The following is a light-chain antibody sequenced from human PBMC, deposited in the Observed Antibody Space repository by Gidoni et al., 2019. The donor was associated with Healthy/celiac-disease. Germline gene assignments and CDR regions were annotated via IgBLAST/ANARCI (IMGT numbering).Light chain of an antibody. Sequence: QSVLTQPPSASGTPGQRVTISCSGSSSNIGSNTVNWYQQLPGTAPKLLIYSNNQRPSGVLDRFSGSKSGTSASLAISGLQSEDEADYYCAAWDDSLNVHVVFGGGTKLTVL. CDR1: SSNIGSNT. J-gene: IGLJ2*01. CDR3: AAWDDSLNVHVV. V-gene: IGLV1-44*01. CDR2: SNN.